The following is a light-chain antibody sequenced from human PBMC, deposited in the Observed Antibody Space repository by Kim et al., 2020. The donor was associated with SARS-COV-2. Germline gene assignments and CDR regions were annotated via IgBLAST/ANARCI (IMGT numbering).Light chain of an antibody. CDR2: QDT. CDR1: KLGDKY. J-gene: IGLJ2*01. Sequence: SVSPGQTATNSCSGDKLGDKYACWYQQKPGQSPVVVIYQDTKRSSGIPERFSGSNSGNTASLTIRGTQALDGADYYCQAWDSSTVVFGGGTQLTVL. CDR3: QAWDSSTVV. V-gene: IGLV3-1*01.